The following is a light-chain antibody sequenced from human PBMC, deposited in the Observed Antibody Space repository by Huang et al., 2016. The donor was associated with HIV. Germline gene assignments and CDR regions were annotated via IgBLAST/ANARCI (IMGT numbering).Light chain of an antibody. J-gene: IGKJ3*01. CDR3: LQLNTYPGT. CDR2: AAC. Sequence: IQLTQSPSSLSASVGDRVTSPCRASQDLISYLAWYQQKPGKAPKLLIYAACTLESGVPSRFGVSGSGTDFTLTINNLQPEDFATYYCLQLNTYPGTFGPGTNVDV. CDR1: QDLISY. V-gene: IGKV1-9*01.